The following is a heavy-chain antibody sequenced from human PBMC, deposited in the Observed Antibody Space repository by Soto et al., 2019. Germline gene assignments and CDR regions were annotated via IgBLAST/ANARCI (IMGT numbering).Heavy chain of an antibody. Sequence: VQLVESGGGVVQPGRSLRLSCAASGFTFSSYGMHWVRQAPGKGLEWVALVSNDGSYTFYADSVKGRFAISRDNSKNTLYLQMTSLRADDTAVYYCARLAFDDSFDIWGQGTMVTVSS. CDR2: VSNDGSYT. CDR3: ARLAFDDSFDI. D-gene: IGHD2-21*02. V-gene: IGHV3-30*03. CDR1: GFTFSSYG. J-gene: IGHJ3*02.